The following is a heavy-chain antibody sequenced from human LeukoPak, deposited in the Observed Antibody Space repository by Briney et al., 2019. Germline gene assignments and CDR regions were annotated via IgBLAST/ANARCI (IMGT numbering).Heavy chain of an antibody. CDR3: ARARSQAQYYYYYMDV. CDR2: IIPIFGTA. V-gene: IGHV1-69*13. CDR1: GGTFSSYA. Sequence: ASVKVSCKASGGTFSSYAISWVRQAPGQGLEWMGGIIPIFGTANYAQKFQGRVTITADESTSTAYMELSSLRSEDTAVYYCARARSQAQYYYYYMDVWGKGTTVTISS. D-gene: IGHD6-13*01. J-gene: IGHJ6*03.